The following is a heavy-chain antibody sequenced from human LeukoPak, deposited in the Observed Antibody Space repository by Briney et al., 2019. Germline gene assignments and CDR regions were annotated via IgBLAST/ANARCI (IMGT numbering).Heavy chain of an antibody. V-gene: IGHV1-69*13. Sequence: SVKVSCKASGGTFSSYAIGWVRQAPGQGLEWMGGIIPIFGTANYAQEFQGRVTITADESTSTAYMELSSLRSEDTAVYYCARAFLRPYSSGWSLFDYWGQGTLVTVSS. CDR1: GGTFSSYA. CDR2: IIPIFGTA. J-gene: IGHJ4*02. D-gene: IGHD6-19*01. CDR3: ARAFLRPYSSGWSLFDY.